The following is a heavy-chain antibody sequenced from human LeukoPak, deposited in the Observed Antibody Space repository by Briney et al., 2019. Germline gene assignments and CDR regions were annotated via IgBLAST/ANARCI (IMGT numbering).Heavy chain of an antibody. CDR2: ISTSGGTI. V-gene: IGHV3-48*01. CDR3: ARDRYDRSGYYDY. D-gene: IGHD3-22*01. CDR1: GFSISTYR. J-gene: IGHJ4*02. Sequence: GGSLRLSCAASGFSISTYRMNWVRQAPGKGLEWISYISTSGGTIYYADSVKGRFTISRDNVKKSLYLQMNSLRAEDTAVYYCARDRYDRSGYYDYWGQGALVTVSS.